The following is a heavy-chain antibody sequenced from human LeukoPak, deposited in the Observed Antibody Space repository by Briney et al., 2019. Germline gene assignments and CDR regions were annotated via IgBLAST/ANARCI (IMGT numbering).Heavy chain of an antibody. CDR1: GFTVNTHF. D-gene: IGHD3-22*01. CDR2: LYHGDRT. V-gene: IGHV3-66*02. CDR3: TRDRDDSSVLHYFDY. Sequence: PGGSLRLSCAASGFTVNTHFMSWVRHAPGKGLEWVSVLYHGDRTYYADSVRGRFTISRDSSKNTVYLQMQNLRAEDTAVYYCTRDRDDSSVLHYFDYWGQGALVTVSS. J-gene: IGHJ4*02.